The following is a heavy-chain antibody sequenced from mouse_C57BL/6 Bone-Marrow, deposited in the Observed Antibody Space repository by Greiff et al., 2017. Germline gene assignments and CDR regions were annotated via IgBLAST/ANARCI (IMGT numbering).Heavy chain of an antibody. V-gene: IGHV14-4*01. CDR3: TNSNYVFDY. J-gene: IGHJ2*01. CDR1: GCNIKDDY. Sequence: EVHLVESGAELVRPGASVKLSCTASGCNIKDDYMHWVKQRPEQGLEWIGWIDPENGDTEYASKFQGKATITADTSSNTAYLQLSSLTSDDTSVYYCTNSNYVFDYWGQGTTLTAST. D-gene: IGHD2-5*01. CDR2: IDPENGDT.